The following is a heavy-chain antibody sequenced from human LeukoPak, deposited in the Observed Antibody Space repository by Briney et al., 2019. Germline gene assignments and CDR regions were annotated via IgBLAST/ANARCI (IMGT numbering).Heavy chain of an antibody. Sequence: GGSLRLSCAASGFTFRHYWMSWVRQAPGKGLEWVANIEVDGSEKYYVDSVKGRFTISRDNAKNSLYLQMNSLRAEDTAVYYCHYYYGSGSYLYYFDYWGQGTLVTVSS. CDR2: IEVDGSEK. V-gene: IGHV3-7*01. J-gene: IGHJ4*02. D-gene: IGHD3-10*01. CDR3: HYYYGSGSYLYYFDY. CDR1: GFTFRHYW.